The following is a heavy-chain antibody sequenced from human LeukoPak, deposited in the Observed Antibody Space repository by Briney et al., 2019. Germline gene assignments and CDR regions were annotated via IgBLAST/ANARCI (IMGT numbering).Heavy chain of an antibody. Sequence: SETLSLTCAVYGGSFSGYYWSWIRQPPGKGLEWIGEINHSGSTNYNPSLKGRVTISVDTSKNQFSLKLSSVTAADTAVYYCARRTYGSGSYYNADFDYWGQGTLVTVSS. D-gene: IGHD3-10*01. J-gene: IGHJ4*02. CDR3: ARRTYGSGSYYNADFDY. V-gene: IGHV4-34*01. CDR2: INHSGST. CDR1: GGSFSGYY.